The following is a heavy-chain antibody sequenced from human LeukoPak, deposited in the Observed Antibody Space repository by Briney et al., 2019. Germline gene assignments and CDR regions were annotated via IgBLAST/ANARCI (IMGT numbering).Heavy chain of an antibody. Sequence: SETLSLTCTVSGGSISSYYWSWIRQPPGKGLEWIGYIYYSGSTNYNPSLKSRVTISVDTSKNQFSLKLSSVTAADTAVYYCARAEVLPDFYDTSGGFDYWGQGTLVTVSS. CDR1: GGSISSYY. D-gene: IGHD3-22*01. J-gene: IGHJ4*02. CDR2: IYYSGST. V-gene: IGHV4-59*13. CDR3: ARAEVLPDFYDTSGGFDY.